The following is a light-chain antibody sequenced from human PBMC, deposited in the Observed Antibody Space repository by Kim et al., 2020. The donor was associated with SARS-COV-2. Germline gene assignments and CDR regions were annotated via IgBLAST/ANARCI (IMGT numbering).Light chain of an antibody. Sequence: QSALTQPASVSGSPGQSITISCTGTSSDVGGYNYVSWYQQLPGKAPKLMIYDVSKRPSGVSNRFSGSKSGNTASLTISGLQAEDEADYYCSSYTSSSPLFVFGTGTKVTVL. CDR3: SSYTSSSPLFV. CDR2: DVS. J-gene: IGLJ1*01. V-gene: IGLV2-14*01. CDR1: SSDVGGYNY.